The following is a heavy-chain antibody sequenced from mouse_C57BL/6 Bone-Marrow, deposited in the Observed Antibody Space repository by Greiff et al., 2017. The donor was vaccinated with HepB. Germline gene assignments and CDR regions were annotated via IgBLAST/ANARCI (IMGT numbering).Heavy chain of an antibody. CDR3: ASRGDYSWFAY. D-gene: IGHD1-1*01. CDR2: IYPRSGNT. CDR1: GYTFTSYG. V-gene: IGHV1-81*01. Sequence: QVQLKQSGAELARPGASVKLSCKASGYTFTSYGISWVKQRTGQGLEWIGEIYPRSGNTYYNEKFKGKATLTADKSSSTAYMELRSLTSEASAVYFCASRGDYSWFAYWGQGTLVTVSA. J-gene: IGHJ3*01.